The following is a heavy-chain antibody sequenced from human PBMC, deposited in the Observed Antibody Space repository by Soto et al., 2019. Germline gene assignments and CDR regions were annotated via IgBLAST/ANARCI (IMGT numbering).Heavy chain of an antibody. CDR2: INPSSGDT. CDR3: ARVLAPSFDYCTGFDY. Sequence: GASVKVSCKASGYTFTGYYLHWVRRAPGQGLQWVGWINPSSGDTNYTQKFQGRVTMTRDTAISTVYMELSSLRSDDTAVYYCARVLAPSFDYCTGFDYWRQGSLVTVSS. D-gene: IGHD2-8*02. J-gene: IGHJ4*02. CDR1: GYTFTGYY. V-gene: IGHV1-2*02.